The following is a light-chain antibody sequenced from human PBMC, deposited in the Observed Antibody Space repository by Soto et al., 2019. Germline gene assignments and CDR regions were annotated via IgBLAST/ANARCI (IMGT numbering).Light chain of an antibody. CDR2: KAS. Sequence: DIQMTQSPSTLSASVGDRVTITCRASQSISSWLAWYQQKPGKAPKLLIYKASSLDSGVPSRFSGSGSGTAFTLTISSLQPDDFATYYCQQYNTYSGTFGQGTKVEIK. CDR3: QQYNTYSGT. CDR1: QSISSW. J-gene: IGKJ1*01. V-gene: IGKV1-5*03.